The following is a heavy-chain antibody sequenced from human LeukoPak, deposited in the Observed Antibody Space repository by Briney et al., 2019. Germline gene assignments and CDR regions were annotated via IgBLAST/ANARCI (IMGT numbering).Heavy chain of an antibody. CDR2: ISSNGGST. J-gene: IGHJ4*02. D-gene: IGHD1-26*01. V-gene: IGHV3-64*01. Sequence: GGSLRLSCAASGFTFSSYAMHWVRQAPGKGLEYVSAISSNGGSTYYANSVKGRFTISRDNAKNTLYLQMNSLRAEDTAVYYCARDPSYSENLDYWGQGTLVTVSS. CDR3: ARDPSYSENLDY. CDR1: GFTFSSYA.